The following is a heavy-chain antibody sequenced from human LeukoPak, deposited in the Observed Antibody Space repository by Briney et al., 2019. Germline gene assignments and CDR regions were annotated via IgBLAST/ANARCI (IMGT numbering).Heavy chain of an antibody. D-gene: IGHD5-24*01. CDR2: INHSGNT. J-gene: IGHJ5*02. CDR3: ARGGGYKGNWFDP. V-gene: IGHV4-34*01. CDR1: SVSFSDYY. Sequence: SETLSLTCAVYSVSFSDYYWTWIRQPPGKGLEWIGEINHSGNTNYNSSLKSRVTMSVDTSKNQFSLKLTSVTAADTALYYCARGGGYKGNWFDPWAQGTLVTVSS.